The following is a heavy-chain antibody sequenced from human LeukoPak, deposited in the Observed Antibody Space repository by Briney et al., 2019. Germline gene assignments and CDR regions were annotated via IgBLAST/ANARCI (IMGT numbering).Heavy chain of an antibody. Sequence: GGSLRLPCAASGFTFSSYAMSWVRQTPGKGLEWVSAISGSGGSTYYADSVKGRFTISRDNSKNTLYLQMNSLRAEDTAVYYCAAHAPYSYGVPYYFDYWGQGTLVTVSS. D-gene: IGHD5-18*01. CDR3: AAHAPYSYGVPYYFDY. J-gene: IGHJ4*02. CDR2: ISGSGGST. CDR1: GFTFSSYA. V-gene: IGHV3-23*01.